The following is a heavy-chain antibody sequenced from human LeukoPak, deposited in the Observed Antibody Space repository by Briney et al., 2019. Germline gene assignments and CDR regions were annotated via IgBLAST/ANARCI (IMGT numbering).Heavy chain of an antibody. CDR3: ARDYYDILTGYYLLDY. CDR1: GGTFSSYA. CDR2: IIPIFGTA. D-gene: IGHD3-9*01. J-gene: IGHJ4*02. V-gene: IGHV1-69*13. Sequence: ASVKVSCKASGGTFSSYAISWVRQAPGQGLEWMGGIIPIFGTANYAQKFQGRVTITAGESTSTAYMELSSLRSEDTAVYYCARDYYDILTGYYLLDYWGQGTLVTVSS.